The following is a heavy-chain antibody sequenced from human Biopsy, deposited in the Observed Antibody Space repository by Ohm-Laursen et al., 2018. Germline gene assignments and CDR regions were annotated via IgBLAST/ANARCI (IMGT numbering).Heavy chain of an antibody. Sequence: SVKVSCKASGFSFTGYYIHWVRQAPGQGLEWMGIINPTGGTTSYAEKFQGRVTLTRDTSTGTVYLELNSLIYEDTALYYCARDETGSSVFGPYYYGMDVWGQGTTVTVSS. CDR2: INPTGGTT. V-gene: IGHV1-46*01. CDR3: ARDETGSSVFGPYYYGMDV. J-gene: IGHJ6*02. CDR1: GFSFTGYY. D-gene: IGHD3-9*01.